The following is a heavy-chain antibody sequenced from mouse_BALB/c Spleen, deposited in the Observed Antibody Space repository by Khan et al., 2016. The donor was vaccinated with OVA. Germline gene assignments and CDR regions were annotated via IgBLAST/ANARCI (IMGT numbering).Heavy chain of an antibody. CDR2: IWAGGST. CDR3: PRAFYYGAGFAY. Sequence: QVQLKESGPGLVAPSQTLSITCTVSGLSLTSYGVHWVRQPPGKGLEWLGVIWAGGSTNHNSALMSRLSISKENSKSQVFLKMNRLQTDDTAMYYWPRAFYYGAGFAYWGQGTMVTVSA. CDR1: GLSLTSYG. V-gene: IGHV2-9*02. J-gene: IGHJ3*01. D-gene: IGHD1-1*01.